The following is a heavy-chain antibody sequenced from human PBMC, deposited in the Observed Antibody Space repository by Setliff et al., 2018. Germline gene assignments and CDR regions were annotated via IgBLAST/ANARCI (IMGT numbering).Heavy chain of an antibody. CDR3: ARGGVTAVWDLTD. Sequence: SETLSLTCNVSGASVSSHYWDWIRQPPGKGLEWIGFISYSGITTYNVSLKSRVSISVDTSKNQLSLTLSSVTAADTAVYYCARGGVTAVWDLTDWGKGTTVTVSS. V-gene: IGHV4-59*02. J-gene: IGHJ6*04. CDR1: GASVSSHY. CDR2: ISYSGIT. D-gene: IGHD2-21*02.